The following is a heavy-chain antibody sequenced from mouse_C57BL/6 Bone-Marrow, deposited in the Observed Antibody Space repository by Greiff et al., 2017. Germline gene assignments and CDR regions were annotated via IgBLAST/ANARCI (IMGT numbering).Heavy chain of an antibody. CDR2: ISNLAYSI. CDR3: ARGDYDSWYFDV. CDR1: GFTFSDYG. J-gene: IGHJ1*03. D-gene: IGHD2-4*01. Sequence: EVKLVESGGGLVQPGGSLKLSCAASGFTFSDYGMAWVRQAPRKGPEWVAFISNLAYSIYYADTVTGRFTISRENAKNTLYLEMSSLRSEDTAMYYCARGDYDSWYFDVWGTGTTVTVSS. V-gene: IGHV5-15*01.